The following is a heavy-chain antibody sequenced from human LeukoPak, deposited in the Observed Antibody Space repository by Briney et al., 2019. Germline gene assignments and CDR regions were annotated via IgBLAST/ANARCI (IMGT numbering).Heavy chain of an antibody. J-gene: IGHJ6*04. CDR2: IDPSDSYT. CDR3: ARTAVSSGYVGKNYYYYGMDV. Sequence: GESLKISCKGSGYSFTSRWISWVRQMPGKGLEWMGRIDPSDSYTSYSPSFQGHVAMSADKSINTAYLQWSSLKASDTAMYYCARTAVSSGYVGKNYYYYGMDVWGKGTMVTVSS. V-gene: IGHV5-10-1*01. CDR1: GYSFTSRW. D-gene: IGHD3-10*02.